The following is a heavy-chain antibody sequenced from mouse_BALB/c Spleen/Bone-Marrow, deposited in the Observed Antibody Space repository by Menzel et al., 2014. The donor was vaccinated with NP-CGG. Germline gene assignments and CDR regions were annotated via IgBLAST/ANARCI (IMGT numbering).Heavy chain of an antibody. D-gene: IGHD2-3*01. Sequence: QVQLQQSGPELVKPGASVKISCKASGYAFSSSWMNWVKQRPGQGLEWIERIYPGDGDTKYNGKFKGKATLTADKSSSTAYMQLSSLTSVDSAVYFCARSDGYRDMDYWGQGTSVTVSS. CDR2: IYPGDGDT. V-gene: IGHV1-82*01. CDR1: GYAFSSSW. J-gene: IGHJ4*01. CDR3: ARSDGYRDMDY.